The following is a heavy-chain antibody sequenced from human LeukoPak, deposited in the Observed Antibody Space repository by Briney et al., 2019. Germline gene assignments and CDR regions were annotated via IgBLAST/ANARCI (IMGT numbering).Heavy chain of an antibody. CDR3: AIPTGTLEYNWFDP. Sequence: ASVKVSCKASGYTFTGYYMHWVRQAPGQGLGWMGWINPNSGGTNYAQKFQGRVTMTRDTSISTAYMELSRLRSDDTAVYYCAIPTGTLEYNWFDPWGQGTLVTVSS. CDR1: GYTFTGYY. D-gene: IGHD1-1*01. CDR2: INPNSGGT. V-gene: IGHV1-2*02. J-gene: IGHJ5*02.